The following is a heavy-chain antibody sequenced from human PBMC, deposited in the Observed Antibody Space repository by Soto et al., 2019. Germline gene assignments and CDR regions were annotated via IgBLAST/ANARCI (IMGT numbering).Heavy chain of an antibody. CDR3: ARGRYGSGSYYSENYYGMDV. V-gene: IGHV5-10-1*01. CDR1: GYSFTSYW. CDR2: IDPSDSYT. D-gene: IGHD3-10*01. J-gene: IGHJ6*02. Sequence: GESLKISCKGSGYSFTSYWISGVRQMPGKGLEWMGRIDPSDSYTNYSPSFQGHVTISADKSISTAYLQWSSLKASDTAMYYCARGRYGSGSYYSENYYGMDVWGQGTTVTVSS.